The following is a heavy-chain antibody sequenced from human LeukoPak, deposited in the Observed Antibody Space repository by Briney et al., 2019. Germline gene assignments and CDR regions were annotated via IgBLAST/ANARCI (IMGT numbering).Heavy chain of an antibody. V-gene: IGHV3-23*01. CDR3: AKTPPPYCGGDCYKD. Sequence: PGGSLRLSCAASGFTFSSYAMSWVRQAPGKGLEGVSAISGSGGSTYYADSVKGRFTISRDNSKNTLYLQMNSLRAEDTAVYYCAKTPPPYCGGDCYKDWGQGTLVTVSS. CDR2: ISGSGGST. D-gene: IGHD2-21*02. CDR1: GFTFSSYA. J-gene: IGHJ4*02.